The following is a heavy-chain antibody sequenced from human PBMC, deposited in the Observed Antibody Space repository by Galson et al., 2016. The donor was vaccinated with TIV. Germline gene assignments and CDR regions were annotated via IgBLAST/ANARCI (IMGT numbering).Heavy chain of an antibody. J-gene: IGHJ4*02. CDR2: ISWDGSSV. CDR1: GFTFGDYT. Sequence: SLRLSCAASGFTFGDYTIHWVRQAPGKGLEWVSLISWDGSSVYYADSVKGRFTISRDNNKNSLFLQMNSLRTEDTALYYCAKEKNPRHGGRGYFDYWGQGALVTFSS. D-gene: IGHD1-14*01. CDR3: AKEKNPRHGGRGYFDY. V-gene: IGHV3-43*01.